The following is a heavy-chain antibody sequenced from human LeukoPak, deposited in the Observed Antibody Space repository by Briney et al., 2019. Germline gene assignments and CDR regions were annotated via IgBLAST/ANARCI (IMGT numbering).Heavy chain of an antibody. CDR2: IYSGVNT. D-gene: IGHD6-13*01. Sequence: GGSLRLSCAASGFTVSSNYMNWVRQAPGKGLEWVSIIYSGVNTYYADSVKGRFTISRDNSKNTLYLQMNSLRAEDTAVFYCAREVGYSSSFDYWGHGTLVTVSS. V-gene: IGHV3-66*01. CDR1: GFTVSSNY. J-gene: IGHJ4*01. CDR3: AREVGYSSSFDY.